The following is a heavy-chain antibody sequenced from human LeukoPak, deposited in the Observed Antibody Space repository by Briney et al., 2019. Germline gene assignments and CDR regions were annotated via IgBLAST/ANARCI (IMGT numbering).Heavy chain of an antibody. CDR3: ARVDGSGSYYYDY. CDR2: ISSSSSYI. Sequence: PGGSLRLSCAASGFTFSSYSMNWVRQAPGKGLEWVSSISSSSSYIYYADSVKGRFTISRENAKNSLYLQMNSLRAGDTAVYYCARVDGSGSYYYDYWGQGTLVTVSS. J-gene: IGHJ4*02. CDR1: GFTFSSYS. D-gene: IGHD3-10*01. V-gene: IGHV3-21*01.